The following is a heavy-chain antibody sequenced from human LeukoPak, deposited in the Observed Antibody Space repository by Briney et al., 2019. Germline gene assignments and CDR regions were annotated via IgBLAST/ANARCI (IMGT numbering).Heavy chain of an antibody. D-gene: IGHD5-24*01. J-gene: IGHJ4*02. CDR2: ISSSGSTI. CDR1: GFTFRSYG. CDR3: ARGGGDGYNYVGYYFDY. V-gene: IGHV3-48*04. Sequence: GGSLRLSCAASGFTFRSYGMNWVRQAPGKGLEWVSYISSSGSTIYYADSVKGRFTISRDNAKNSLYLQMNSLRAEDTAVYYCARGGGDGYNYVGYYFDYWGQGTLVTVSS.